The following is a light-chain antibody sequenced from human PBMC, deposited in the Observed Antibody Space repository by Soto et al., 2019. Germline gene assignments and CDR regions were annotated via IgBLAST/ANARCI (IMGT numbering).Light chain of an antibody. CDR3: CSYAGSSTYV. J-gene: IGLJ1*01. CDR1: SSDVGGYNF. Sequence: QSALTQPASVSGSPGQSITISCTGTSSDVGGYNFVAWYQQYPGKAPKVMIYEGSQRPSGVSTRFSGSRSGNTASLTISGLQPEDEADYYCCSYAGSSTYVFGTGTKVNVL. V-gene: IGLV2-23*01. CDR2: EGS.